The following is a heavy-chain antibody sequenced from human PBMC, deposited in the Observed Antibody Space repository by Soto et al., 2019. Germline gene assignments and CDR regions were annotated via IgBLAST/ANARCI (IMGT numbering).Heavy chain of an antibody. CDR2: IWYDGSNK. V-gene: IGHV3-33*01. D-gene: IGHD4-17*01. CDR3: ARKDYGENLGY. J-gene: IGHJ4*02. Sequence: QVQLVESGGGVVQPGRSLRLSCAASGFTFSSYGMHWVRQAPGKGLEWVALIWYDGSNKYYADSVKDRFTISRDNSKNPLYLQMNSLRDEDTAVYYCARKDYGENLGYWGQGTLVTVSS. CDR1: GFTFSSYG.